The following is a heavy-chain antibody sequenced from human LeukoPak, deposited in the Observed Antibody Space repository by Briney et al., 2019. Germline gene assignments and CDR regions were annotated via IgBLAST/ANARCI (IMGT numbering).Heavy chain of an antibody. D-gene: IGHD1/OR15-1a*01. J-gene: IGHJ4*02. V-gene: IGHV4-59*08. CDR1: GGSISSYY. CDR3: ARSIIGTRSKFDY. Sequence: SETLSLTSTVSGGSISSYYWSWIRQHLGKGLESIGYIYNRGSTNYNPSLKSRVSISVDTSKNQFSLKLSSVTAADTAVYYCARSIIGTRSKFDYWGQGTLVTVSS. CDR2: IYNRGST.